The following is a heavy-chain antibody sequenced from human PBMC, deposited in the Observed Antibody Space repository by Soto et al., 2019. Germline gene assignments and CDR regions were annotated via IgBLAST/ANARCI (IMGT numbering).Heavy chain of an antibody. J-gene: IGHJ4*02. CDR3: ARAQYYYGSGSYYPFDY. Sequence: SETLSRTCAVSGGSISSSNWWSWVRQPPGKGLEWNGEIYHSGSTNYNPSLKSRVTISVDKSKNQFSLKLSSVTAADTAVYYCARAQYYYGSGSYYPFDYCGQGTLVTVS. D-gene: IGHD3-10*01. V-gene: IGHV4-4*02. CDR2: IYHSGST. CDR1: GGSISSSNW.